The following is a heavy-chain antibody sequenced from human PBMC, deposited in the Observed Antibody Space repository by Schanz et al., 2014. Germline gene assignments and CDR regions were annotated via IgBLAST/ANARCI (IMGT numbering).Heavy chain of an antibody. D-gene: IGHD6-13*01. V-gene: IGHV3-21*05. J-gene: IGHJ4*01. CDR1: GFTLSSYA. Sequence: VQLVESGGGVVQPGRSLRLSCAAYGFTLSSYAMHWVRQAPGKGLEWVSYISGTTTYTNYADSVKGRFTISRDNAKNSLYLQMNSLRGEDTAVYYCAREQIMAAAGLVDYWGHGTLVTVSS. CDR2: ISGTTTYT. CDR3: AREQIMAAAGLVDY.